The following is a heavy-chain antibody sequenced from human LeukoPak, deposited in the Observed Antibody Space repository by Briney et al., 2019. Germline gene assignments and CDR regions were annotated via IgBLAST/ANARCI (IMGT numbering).Heavy chain of an antibody. J-gene: IGHJ5*02. CDR1: GFTFSSYW. V-gene: IGHV3-74*01. CDR3: ARDSSSEGNWFDP. CDR2: INSDGRST. Sequence: GGSLRLSCAASGFTFSSYWMHWVRQAPGKGLVWVSRINSDGRSTSYADSVKGRFTISRDNAKNTLYLQMNSLRAEDTAVYYCARDSSSEGNWFDPWGQGTLVTVSS.